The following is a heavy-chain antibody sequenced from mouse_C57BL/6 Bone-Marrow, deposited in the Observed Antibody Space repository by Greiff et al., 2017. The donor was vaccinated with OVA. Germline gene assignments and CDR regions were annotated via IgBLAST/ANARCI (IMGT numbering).Heavy chain of an antibody. CDR1: GYTFTSYW. D-gene: IGHD1-1*01. V-gene: IGHV1-64*01. J-gene: IGHJ2*01. CDR3: ARSITTVVAPFDY. Sequence: VQLQQPGAELVKPGASVKLSCKASGYTFTSYWMHWVKQRPGQGLEWIGMIHPNSGSTNYNEKFKSKATLTVDKSSSIAYMQLSSLTSEDSAVYYCARSITTVVAPFDYWGQGTTLTVSS. CDR2: IHPNSGST.